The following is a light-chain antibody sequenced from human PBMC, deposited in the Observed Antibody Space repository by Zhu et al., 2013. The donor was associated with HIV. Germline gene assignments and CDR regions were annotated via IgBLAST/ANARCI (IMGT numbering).Light chain of an antibody. CDR3: QHRSDEYT. CDR2: GAS. V-gene: IGKV3-11*01. J-gene: IGKJ2*01. Sequence: EIVLTQSPVTLYVSPGERVTLSCRASENIRGNLAWYQQKPGQAPRLFIYGASTRATGAPARFSGSGYGTDFTLTISSLEPEDFAVYYCQHRSDEYTFGPGTRLEIK. CDR1: ENIRGN.